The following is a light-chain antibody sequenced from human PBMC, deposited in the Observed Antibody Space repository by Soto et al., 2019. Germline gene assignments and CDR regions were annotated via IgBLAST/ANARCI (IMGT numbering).Light chain of an antibody. V-gene: IGKV1-39*01. CDR1: QNIRNS. J-gene: IGKJ5*01. CDR2: STS. CDR3: QQSYSTPSIT. Sequence: DIQMTQTLSSLSASVGDRVNITCRASQNIRNSLNWYQQKPGKAPKLLISSTSSLQSGVPSRFSGSGSGTDFTLTISSLQPEDFASYYCQQSYSTPSITFGQGTRLEI.